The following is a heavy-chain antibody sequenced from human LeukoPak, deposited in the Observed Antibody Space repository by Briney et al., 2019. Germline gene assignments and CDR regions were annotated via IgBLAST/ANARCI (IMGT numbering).Heavy chain of an antibody. J-gene: IGHJ4*02. CDR3: ARDHDILTGFDY. Sequence: ASVKVSCTASGGTFSSYAISWVRQAPGQGLEWMGRIIPIFGIANYAQKFQGRVTITADKSTSTAYMELSSLRSEDTAVYYCARDHDILTGFDYWGQGTLVTVSS. CDR2: IIPIFGIA. V-gene: IGHV1-69*04. D-gene: IGHD3-9*01. CDR1: GGTFSSYA.